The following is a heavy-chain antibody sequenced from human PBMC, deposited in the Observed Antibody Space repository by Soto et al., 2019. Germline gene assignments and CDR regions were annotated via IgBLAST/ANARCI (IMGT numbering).Heavy chain of an antibody. V-gene: IGHV3-43*01. CDR3: AKNIGAHGWGGGDV. Sequence: EEQLVESGGAVVQPGGSLRLSCEASGFTFGSYTMHWVRQAPGKGLEWVSLISWNGGSSFYADSVKGRFTISRDNSRDSLYLKMNSRSPEDSALYYGAKNIGAHGWGGGDVWGHGTTVTVSS. J-gene: IGHJ6*02. D-gene: IGHD3-10*01. CDR1: GFTFGSYT. CDR2: ISWNGGSS.